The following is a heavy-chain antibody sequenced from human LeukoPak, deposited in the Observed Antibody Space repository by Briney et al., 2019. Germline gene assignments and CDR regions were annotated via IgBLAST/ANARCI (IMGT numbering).Heavy chain of an antibody. J-gene: IGHJ6*02. Sequence: GGSLRLSCAASGFTVSSNYMSWVRQAPGKGLEWVSVIYSGGSTYYADSVKGRFTISRDNSKNTLYLQMNSLRAEDTAVYYCARDVLGAPYYGMDVWGQGTTVTVSS. CDR2: IYSGGST. CDR3: ARDVLGAPYYGMDV. CDR1: GFTVSSNY. V-gene: IGHV3-53*01.